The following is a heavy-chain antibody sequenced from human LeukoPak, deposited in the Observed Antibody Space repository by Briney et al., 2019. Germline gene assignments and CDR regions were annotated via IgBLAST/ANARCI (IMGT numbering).Heavy chain of an antibody. V-gene: IGHV1-2*02. CDR1: GYTFTGYY. CDR2: INPNSGGT. Sequence: ASVKVSCKASGYTFTGYYMHWVRQAPGQGLEWMGWINPNSGGTNYAQKFQGRVTMTRDTSISTAYMELSRLRSDDTAVYYCARDSTYCSSTSCYHLFDYWGQGTLVTVSS. J-gene: IGHJ4*02. CDR3: ARDSTYCSSTSCYHLFDY. D-gene: IGHD2-2*01.